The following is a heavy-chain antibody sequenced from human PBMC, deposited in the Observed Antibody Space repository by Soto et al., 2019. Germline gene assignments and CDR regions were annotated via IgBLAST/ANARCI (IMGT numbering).Heavy chain of an antibody. V-gene: IGHV4-59*01. CDR3: ARVVITMVRGVITRWFDP. J-gene: IGHJ5*02. CDR2: IYYSGST. Sequence: SETLSLTCTVSGGSISSYYWSWIRQPPGKGLEWIGYIYYSGSTNYNPSLKSRVTISVDTSKNRISLKLSSVTAADTAVYYCARVVITMVRGVITRWFDPWGQGTLVTVSS. D-gene: IGHD3-10*01. CDR1: GGSISSYY.